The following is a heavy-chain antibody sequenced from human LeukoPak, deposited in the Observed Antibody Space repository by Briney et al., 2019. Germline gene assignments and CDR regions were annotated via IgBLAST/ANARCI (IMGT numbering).Heavy chain of an antibody. CDR3: AQDISWFAFHM. CDR1: GFTFSSYG. D-gene: IGHD3-10*01. Sequence: GGTLRLSCAASGFTFSSYGMSWVRQAPGKGLQWVSGIGPGGDKKYYGDSFEGRFTISRDNSKNTVYLQMNSLRADDTALYYCAQDISWFAFHMWGLGTRVTVSS. J-gene: IGHJ3*02. V-gene: IGHV3-23*01. CDR2: IGPGGDKK.